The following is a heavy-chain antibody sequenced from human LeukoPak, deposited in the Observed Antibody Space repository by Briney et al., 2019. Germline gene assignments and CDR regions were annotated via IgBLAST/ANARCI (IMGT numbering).Heavy chain of an antibody. V-gene: IGHV3-15*01. Sequence: KPGGSLRLSCAVSGFTFSNAWMSWVRQAPGKGLEWVGRIKSNTGGGTVEYASPVKARFTISRDDSKNTLYLQMTSLKTEDTAMYYCTTYSSRWFYFDYWGQGSLVTVSS. J-gene: IGHJ4*02. CDR2: IKSNTGGGTV. CDR1: GFTFSNAW. D-gene: IGHD6-13*01. CDR3: TTYSSRWFYFDY.